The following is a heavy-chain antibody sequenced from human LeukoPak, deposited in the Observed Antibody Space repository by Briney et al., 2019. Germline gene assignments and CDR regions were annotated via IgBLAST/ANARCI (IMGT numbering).Heavy chain of an antibody. Sequence: GGSLRLSCAASGFTFSNYWMSWVRQAPGKGLEWVANIKQDGSEKDCVDSVKGRFTISRDNAKNSLYLQMNSRRAEDTAVYYCARGYGTYGYWGQGTLVTVSS. D-gene: IGHD1-7*01. V-gene: IGHV3-7*04. CDR2: IKQDGSEK. J-gene: IGHJ4*02. CDR1: GFTFSNYW. CDR3: ARGYGTYGY.